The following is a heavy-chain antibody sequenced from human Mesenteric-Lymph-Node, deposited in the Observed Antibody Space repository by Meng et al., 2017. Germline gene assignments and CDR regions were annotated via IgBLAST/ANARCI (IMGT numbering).Heavy chain of an antibody. CDR3: ARGYCSSTTCYAP. D-gene: IGHD2-2*01. J-gene: IGHJ5*02. CDR1: GFSISRYE. Sequence: GESLKISCGASGFSISRYEMNWVRQAPGKGLEWLAYISSGSSTYHADSVKGRFTISRDNAKNSLYLQMNSLRAEDTALYYCARGYCSSTTCYAPWGQGTLVTVSS. CDR2: ISSGSST. V-gene: IGHV3-48*03.